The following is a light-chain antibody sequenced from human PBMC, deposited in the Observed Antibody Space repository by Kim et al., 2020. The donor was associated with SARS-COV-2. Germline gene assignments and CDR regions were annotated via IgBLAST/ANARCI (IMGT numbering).Light chain of an antibody. V-gene: IGKV2-28*01. Sequence: EQASISCRYSQSLLYSNGYNYLDWYLQKPGQSPQLLIYLGSNRASGVPDRFSGSGSGTDFTLKVSRVEAEDVGVYYCMQALQIPQTFGQGTKLEI. CDR2: LGS. CDR3: MQALQIPQT. CDR1: QSLLYSNGYNY. J-gene: IGKJ2*01.